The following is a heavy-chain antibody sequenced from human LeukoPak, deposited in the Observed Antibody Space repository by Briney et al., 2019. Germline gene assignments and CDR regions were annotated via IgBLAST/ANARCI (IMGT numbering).Heavy chain of an antibody. CDR3: ARDSGMGEYYYYYYMDV. J-gene: IGHJ6*03. CDR2: ISISSSYI. Sequence: GGSLRLSCAASGFTFSSYSMNWVRQAPGKGLEWVPSISISSSYIYYADSVKGRFTISRDNAKNSLYLQMNSLRAEDTAVYYCARDSGMGEYYYYYYMDVWGKGTTVTVSS. V-gene: IGHV3-21*01. CDR1: GFTFSSYS. D-gene: IGHD1-26*01.